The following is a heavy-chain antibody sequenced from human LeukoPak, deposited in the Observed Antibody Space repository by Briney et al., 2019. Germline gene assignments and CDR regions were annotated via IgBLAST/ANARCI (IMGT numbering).Heavy chain of an antibody. D-gene: IGHD3-10*01. V-gene: IGHV3-23*01. CDR3: TKLFPWFGELWEPAFGDY. Sequence: GGSLRLSCAASGFTFSSYEMNWVRQAPGKGLEWVSGISGSGGSTFFADSVKGRFNISRDNSKNTLFLQMNSLRVEDTAVYYCTKLFPWFGELWEPAFGDYWGQGTLVTVSS. J-gene: IGHJ4*02. CDR1: GFTFSSYE. CDR2: ISGSGGST.